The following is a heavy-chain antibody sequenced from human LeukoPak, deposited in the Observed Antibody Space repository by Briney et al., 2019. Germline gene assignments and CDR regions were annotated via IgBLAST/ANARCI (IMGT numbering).Heavy chain of an antibody. V-gene: IGHV3-33*01. CDR3: AREVVIFPDYYYYGMDV. J-gene: IGHJ6*02. D-gene: IGHD3-9*01. CDR1: GFTFSSYG. CDR2: IWYGGSNK. Sequence: GGSLRLSCAASGFTFSSYGMHWVRQAPGKGLEWVAVIWYGGSNKYYADSVKGRFTISRDNSKNTLYLQMDSLRADDTAVYYCAREVVIFPDYYYYGMDVWGQGTTVTVSS.